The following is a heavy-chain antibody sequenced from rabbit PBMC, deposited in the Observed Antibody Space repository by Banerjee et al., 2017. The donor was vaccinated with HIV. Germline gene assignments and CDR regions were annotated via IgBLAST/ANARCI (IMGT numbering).Heavy chain of an antibody. D-gene: IGHD4-1*01. V-gene: IGHV1S45*01. CDR3: ARDLAGVIGWNFDL. J-gene: IGHJ4*01. Sequence: QEQLEESGGDLVKPEGSLTLTCTASGFSFSNKYVMCWVRQAPGKGLEWIACIDTGISGSTYYASWAKGRFTISKTSSTTVTLQMTSLTAADTATYFCARDLAGVIGWNFDLWGPGTLVTVS. CDR2: IDTGISGST. CDR1: GFSFSNKYV.